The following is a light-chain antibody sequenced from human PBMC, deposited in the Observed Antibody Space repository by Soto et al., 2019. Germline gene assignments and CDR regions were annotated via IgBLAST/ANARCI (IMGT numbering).Light chain of an antibody. CDR1: QTISSW. J-gene: IGKJ5*01. CDR3: QQYDNKIT. CDR2: DAS. V-gene: IGKV1-33*01. Sequence: DIQMTQSPSTLSASVGDRVTITCRASQTISSWLAWYQQKPGKAPKLLIYDASNLETGVPSRFSGSGSGTDFTFTISSLQPEDIATYYCQQYDNKITFGQGTRLEIK.